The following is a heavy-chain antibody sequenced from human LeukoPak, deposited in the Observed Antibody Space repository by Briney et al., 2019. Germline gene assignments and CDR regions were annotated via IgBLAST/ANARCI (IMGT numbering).Heavy chain of an antibody. CDR3: AKGGPEASAGLSWFDP. V-gene: IGHV4-4*02. Sequence: SGTLSLTCAVSGGSISSSNWWSWVRQPPGKGLEWIGEIYHSGSTNYNPSLESRVTISVDRSKNQISLNLNSVTAADTAVYYCAKGGPEASAGLSWFDPWGQGTLVTVSS. CDR1: GGSISSSNW. J-gene: IGHJ5*02. CDR2: IYHSGST. D-gene: IGHD1-14*01.